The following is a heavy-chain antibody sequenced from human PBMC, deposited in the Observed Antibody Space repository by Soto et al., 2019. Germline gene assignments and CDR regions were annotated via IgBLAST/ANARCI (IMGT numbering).Heavy chain of an antibody. V-gene: IGHV1-18*01. CDR3: ARWLRNGMHV. CDR2: ISTYNGNT. D-gene: IGHD3-22*01. Sequence: QVQLVQSGAEVKKPGASVKVSCKASGYTFINYGISWVRQAPGQGLEWMGWISTYNGNTKYAQKGKGRVTMTTDTSTSTAYMELRSLRADDTAVYYCARWLRNGMHVWGQGTTVAVSS. J-gene: IGHJ6*02. CDR1: GYTFINYG.